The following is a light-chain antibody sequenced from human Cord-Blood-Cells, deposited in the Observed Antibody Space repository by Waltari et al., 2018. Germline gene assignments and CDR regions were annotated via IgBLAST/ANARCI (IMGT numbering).Light chain of an antibody. J-gene: IGLJ3*02. Sequence: QSALTQPPSASGSPGQSVTISCTGTSRDVGGYNFASWSQQHPGKAPKLMIYEVSKRPSGVPDRFSGSKSGNTASLAVSGLQAEDEADYYCSSYAGSNNLVFGGGTKLTVL. V-gene: IGLV2-8*01. CDR2: EVS. CDR1: SRDVGGYNF. CDR3: SSYAGSNNLV.